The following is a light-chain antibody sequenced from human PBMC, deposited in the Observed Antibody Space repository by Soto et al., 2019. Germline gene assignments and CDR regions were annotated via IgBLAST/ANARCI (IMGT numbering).Light chain of an antibody. CDR3: QPYDSALSWT. CDR1: QSISRH. J-gene: IGKJ1*01. Sequence: EIVLTQSPATLSLSPGERATLSCRASQSISRHLAWYQQRPGQAPRLLTYDIYYSDSGIPGRFSGTGSGTDFTLTIRSLEPADFEVYYCQPYDSALSWTFGQGPKVEIK. V-gene: IGKV3-11*01. CDR2: DIY.